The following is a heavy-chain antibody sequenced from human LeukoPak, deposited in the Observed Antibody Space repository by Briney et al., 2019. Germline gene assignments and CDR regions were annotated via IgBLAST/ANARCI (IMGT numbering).Heavy chain of an antibody. J-gene: IGHJ4*02. D-gene: IGHD2-15*01. CDR3: AVDRKSFGGTCLED. Sequence: GGSLRLSCVVSGLKFSSYSFHWVRQAPGKGLEWVALISPDGINKYYEDSLKGRFTISRDNSRDTVYLELHSLTPEDTAVYFCAVDRKSFGGTCLEDWGRGTPVAVSS. CDR1: GLKFSSYS. CDR2: ISPDGINK. V-gene: IGHV3-30*04.